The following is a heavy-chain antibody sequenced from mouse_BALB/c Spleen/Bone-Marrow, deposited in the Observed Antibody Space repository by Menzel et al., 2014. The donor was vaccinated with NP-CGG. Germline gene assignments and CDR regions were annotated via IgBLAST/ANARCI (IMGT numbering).Heavy chain of an antibody. J-gene: IGHJ2*01. CDR2: IRNKANGYTT. CDR1: GFTFTDYY. CDR3: ARDGYDDY. Sequence: EVKLVESGGGLVQPGCSLRLSCATSGFTFTDYYMSWVRQPPGKALEWLGFIRNKANGYTTEYSASVKGRFTISRDNSQSILYLQMNTLRAEDSATYYCARDGYDDYWGQGTTLTVSS. D-gene: IGHD2-2*01. V-gene: IGHV7-3*02.